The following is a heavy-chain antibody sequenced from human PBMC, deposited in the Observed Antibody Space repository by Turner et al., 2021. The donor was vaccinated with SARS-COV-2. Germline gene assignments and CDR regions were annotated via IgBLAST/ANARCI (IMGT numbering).Heavy chain of an antibody. D-gene: IGHD5-18*01. CDR3: ARLMDTAMDYYGTDV. CDR2: IYYSGSA. V-gene: IGHV4-39*01. Sequence: QLQRQQSGPGLVKPSETLSFTCTVAGGSISSSSYYWGWIRQPPGKGLEWIGNIYYSGSAYYNPSLKSRVTISVDPSKNQFSLKLTSVTAADTAVYYCARLMDTAMDYYGTDVWGQGTTVTVSS. J-gene: IGHJ6*02. CDR1: GGSISSSSYY.